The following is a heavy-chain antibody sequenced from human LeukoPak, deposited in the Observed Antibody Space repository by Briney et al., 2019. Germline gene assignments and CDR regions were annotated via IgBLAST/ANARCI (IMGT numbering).Heavy chain of an antibody. Sequence: PGGSLRLSCAASGFIFSTYGMLWVRQAPGKGLEWVAIIWYDGSNKYYADSVKGRFTISRDNSKNTLYLQMNSLRVEDTAFYYCASPSSGQSFDIWGQGTMVIVSS. CDR3: ASPSSGQSFDI. CDR2: IWYDGSNK. J-gene: IGHJ3*02. V-gene: IGHV3-33*01. CDR1: GFIFSTYG. D-gene: IGHD3-22*01.